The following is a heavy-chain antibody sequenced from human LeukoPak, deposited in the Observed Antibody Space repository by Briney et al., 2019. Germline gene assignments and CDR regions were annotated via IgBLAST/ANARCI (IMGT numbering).Heavy chain of an antibody. V-gene: IGHV6-1*01. CDR3: ARDHDYGDYGTYEDY. Sequence: SQTLSLTRAISGDSVSRNSVAWNWIRQSPSRGLEWLGRTYYRSKWYNDYAVSVKSRITINPDTSKNQFSLQLNPVTPEDTAVYYCARDHDYGDYGTYEDYWGQGTLVTVSS. CDR2: TYYRSKWYN. D-gene: IGHD4-17*01. J-gene: IGHJ4*02. CDR1: GDSVSRNSVA.